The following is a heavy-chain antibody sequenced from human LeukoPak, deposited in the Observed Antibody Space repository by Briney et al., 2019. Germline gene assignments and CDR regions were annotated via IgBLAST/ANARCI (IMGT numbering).Heavy chain of an antibody. V-gene: IGHV3-23*01. Sequence: GGSLRLSCAASGFTFSSYAMNWVRQAPGKGLEWVSTISSSGDTTYYADSVKGRFTISRDDSKTTVYLLMNSLRAEDTAVYYCAREVAPLYFHYGMDVWGEGTTVTVSS. CDR2: ISSSGDTT. CDR1: GFTFSSYA. CDR3: AREVAPLYFHYGMDV. D-gene: IGHD1-26*01. J-gene: IGHJ6*01.